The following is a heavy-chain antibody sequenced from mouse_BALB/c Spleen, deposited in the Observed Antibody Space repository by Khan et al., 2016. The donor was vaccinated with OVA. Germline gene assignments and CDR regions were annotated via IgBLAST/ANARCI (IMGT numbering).Heavy chain of an antibody. D-gene: IGHD2-3*01. CDR3: AGSRGLVHPMDY. CDR1: GYTFTNYG. CDR2: INTNTGDP. Sequence: QIQLVQSGPELKKPGETVKISCKASGYTFTNYGMNWVKQSPGKGLKWMGWINTNTGDPTYAEEFKGRFAFTLDTSASTAYLQINSLKNEDTAAYFCAGSRGLVHPMDYWGQGTSVTVSA. J-gene: IGHJ4*01. V-gene: IGHV9-3*02.